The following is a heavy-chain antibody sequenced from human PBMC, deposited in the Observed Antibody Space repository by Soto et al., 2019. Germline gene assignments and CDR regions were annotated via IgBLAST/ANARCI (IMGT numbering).Heavy chain of an antibody. J-gene: IGHJ4*02. D-gene: IGHD6-19*01. V-gene: IGHV3-7*03. CDR3: AGGSGWLFDS. CDR2: IKQDGSEK. CDR1: VFTFSRYY. Sequence: GPLRVSCAASVFTFSRYYMTWVRQAPGKGLEWVANIKQDGSEKFYVDSVKGRFSISRDNAKNSLYLQMNSLRAEDTAVYYCAGGSGWLFDSWGQGTLVTVSS.